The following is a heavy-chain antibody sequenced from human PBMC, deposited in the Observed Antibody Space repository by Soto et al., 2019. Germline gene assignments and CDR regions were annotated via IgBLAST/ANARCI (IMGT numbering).Heavy chain of an antibody. Sequence: PGGSLRLSCAASGFTFSNAWMNWVRQAPGKGLEWVSAISGSGGSTYYADSVKGRFTISRDNSKNTLYLQMNSLRAEDTAVYYCAKLGYSYGSDYWGQGTLVTVSS. J-gene: IGHJ4*02. CDR3: AKLGYSYGSDY. V-gene: IGHV3-23*01. CDR1: GFTFSNAW. D-gene: IGHD5-18*01. CDR2: ISGSGGST.